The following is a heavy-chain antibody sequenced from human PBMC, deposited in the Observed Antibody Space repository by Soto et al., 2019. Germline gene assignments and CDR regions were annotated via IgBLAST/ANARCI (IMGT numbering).Heavy chain of an antibody. V-gene: IGHV2-5*02. CDR3: AHAFGGTSWPNDAFDV. D-gene: IGHD3-16*01. J-gene: IGHJ3*01. CDR1: GFSFSADGVG. Sequence: QITLKESGPTLVKPTQTLTLTCIFSGFSFSADGVGVGWIRQPPGKALEWLALIYWDDDTRYRPSLKSRLTITKDSSKKQVVLTMTNMDPLDTATYYCAHAFGGTSWPNDAFDVWGKGTVVTVSS. CDR2: IYWDDDT.